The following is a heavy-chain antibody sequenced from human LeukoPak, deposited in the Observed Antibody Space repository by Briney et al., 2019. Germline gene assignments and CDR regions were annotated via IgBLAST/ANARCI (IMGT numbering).Heavy chain of an antibody. CDR1: GYTFTSYY. CDR3: ARNWRRCSSTSCPTKLYYYYMDV. CDR2: INPSGGST. J-gene: IGHJ6*03. V-gene: IGHV1-46*01. Sequence: ASVKVSCKASGYTFTSYYMHCVRQAPGQGLEWMGIINPSGGSTSYAQKFQGRGTMTRDMSTSTVYMELSSLRSEDTAVYYCARNWRRCSSTSCPTKLYYYYMDVWGKGTTVTVSS. D-gene: IGHD2-2*01.